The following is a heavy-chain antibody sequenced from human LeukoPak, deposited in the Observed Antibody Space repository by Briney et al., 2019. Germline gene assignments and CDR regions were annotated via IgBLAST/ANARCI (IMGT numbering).Heavy chain of an antibody. Sequence: SETLSLTCAVYGGSFSGYYWSWIRQPPGKGLEWIGEINHSGSTNYNPSLKSRVTISVDTSKNQFSLKLSSVTAADTAVYYCARGIGRDGYNDFDYWGQGTPVTVSS. CDR3: ARGIGRDGYNDFDY. CDR2: INHSGST. D-gene: IGHD5-24*01. V-gene: IGHV4-34*01. CDR1: GGSFSGYY. J-gene: IGHJ4*02.